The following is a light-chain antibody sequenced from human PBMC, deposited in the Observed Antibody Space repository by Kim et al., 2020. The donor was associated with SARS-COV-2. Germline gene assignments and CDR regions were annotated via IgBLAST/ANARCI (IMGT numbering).Light chain of an antibody. V-gene: IGKV3-15*01. CDR3: QQYNSWPPIT. J-gene: IGKJ4*01. CDR2: GAS. Sequence: SQGERATLSCRASQSLSSNLAWYQQKPGQAPRLLIYGASTRATGIPARFSGSGSGTEFTLTISRLQSEDFAVYYCQQYNSWPPITFGGGTKVDIK. CDR1: QSLSSN.